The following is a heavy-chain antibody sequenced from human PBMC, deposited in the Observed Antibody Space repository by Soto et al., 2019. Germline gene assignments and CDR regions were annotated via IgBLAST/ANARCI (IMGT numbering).Heavy chain of an antibody. D-gene: IGHD6-13*01. Sequence: GGSLRLSCAASGFTFSDYYMSWIRQAPGKGLEWVSYISSSSSYTNYADSVKGRFTISRDNAKNSLYLQMNSLRAEDTAVYYCARKAAAGPFYVMDGWGQGTTVTVSS. V-gene: IGHV3-11*06. J-gene: IGHJ6*02. CDR2: ISSSSSYT. CDR1: GFTFSDYY. CDR3: ARKAAAGPFYVMDG.